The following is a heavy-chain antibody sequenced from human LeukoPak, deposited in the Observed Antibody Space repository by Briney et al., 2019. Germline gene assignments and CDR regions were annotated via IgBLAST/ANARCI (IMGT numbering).Heavy chain of an antibody. V-gene: IGHV3-66*01. D-gene: IGHD6-13*01. J-gene: IGHJ6*02. CDR2: IYSGGNT. Sequence: PGGSLRLSCAASGFTFSSYWMHWVRQAPGKGLEWVSVIYSGGNTYYADSVKGRFTISRDNSKNTLYLQMNSLRAEDTAVYYCARDGLIAAAQGRRYYYGMDVWGQGTTVTVSS. CDR3: ARDGLIAAAQGRRYYYGMDV. CDR1: GFTFSSYW.